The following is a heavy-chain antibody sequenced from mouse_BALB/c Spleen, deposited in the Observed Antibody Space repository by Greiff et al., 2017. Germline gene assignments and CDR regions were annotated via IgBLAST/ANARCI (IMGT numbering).Heavy chain of an antibody. CDR1: GFTFSDYG. Sequence: EVKLVESGGGLVQPGGSRKLSCAASGFTFSDYGMAWVRQAPGKGPEWVAFISNLAYSIYYADTVTGRFTISRENAKNTLYLEMSSLMSEDTAMYYYARDDGDQACFAYWGQGTLVTVSA. CDR2: ISNLAYSI. V-gene: IGHV5-15*02. J-gene: IGHJ3*01. CDR3: ARDDGDQACFAY. D-gene: IGHD2-13*01.